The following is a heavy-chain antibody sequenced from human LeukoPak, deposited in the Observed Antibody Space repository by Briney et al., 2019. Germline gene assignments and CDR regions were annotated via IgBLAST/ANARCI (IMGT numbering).Heavy chain of an antibody. Sequence: SETLSLTCTVSGYSISRGYYWGWIRQPPGKGLELIVSIYHSGSTYYNPSLKSRVTISVGTCKKQFCLKRSSVTAADTAVYYCARDTMVRGVNYWGQGTLVTVSS. J-gene: IGHJ4*02. CDR3: ARDTMVRGVNY. CDR2: IYHSGST. D-gene: IGHD3-10*01. V-gene: IGHV4-38-2*02. CDR1: GYSISRGYY.